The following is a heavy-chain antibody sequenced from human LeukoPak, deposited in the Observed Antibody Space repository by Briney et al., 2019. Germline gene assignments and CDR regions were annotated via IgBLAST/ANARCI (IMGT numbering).Heavy chain of an antibody. J-gene: IGHJ3*02. CDR3: AKDISSGYPTGAFDI. V-gene: IGHV3-21*04. CDR1: GFTFSIHG. CDR2: ISPSGSIT. D-gene: IGHD3-22*01. Sequence: GSLRLSCAASGFTFSIHGMNWVRQAPGKGLEWVSGISPSGSITYYADSVKGRFTISRDNAKNSLYLQMNSLRAEDTALYYCAKDISSGYPTGAFDIWGQGTMVTVSS.